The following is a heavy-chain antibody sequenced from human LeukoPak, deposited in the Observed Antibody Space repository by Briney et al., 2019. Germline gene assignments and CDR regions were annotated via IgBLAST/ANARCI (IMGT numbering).Heavy chain of an antibody. D-gene: IGHD2-2*03. CDR2: ISAYNGNT. CDR1: GYTFTSYG. Sequence: ASVTVSCTASGYTFTSYGISWVRQAPGQGLEWMGGISAYNGNTNYAQKLQGRVTMTTDTSTSTAYMGLRSLRSDDTAVYYRARDGSPDYWGQGTLVTVSS. CDR3: ARDGSPDY. J-gene: IGHJ4*02. V-gene: IGHV1-18*01.